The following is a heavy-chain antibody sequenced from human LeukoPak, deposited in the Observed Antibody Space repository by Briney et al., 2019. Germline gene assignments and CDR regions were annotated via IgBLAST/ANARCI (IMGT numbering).Heavy chain of an antibody. D-gene: IGHD3-10*01. CDR3: ARKYSGSGNYFFDY. Sequence: GGSLRLSCAASGFTFSSYNMNWVRPAPGKGLEWVSFISTSGNTIYYVDSVKGRFTISRDNAKNSLYLQMNSLRDEDTAVYYCARKYSGSGNYFFDYWGQGTLVTVSS. V-gene: IGHV3-48*02. CDR1: GFTFSSYN. CDR2: ISTSGNTI. J-gene: IGHJ4*02.